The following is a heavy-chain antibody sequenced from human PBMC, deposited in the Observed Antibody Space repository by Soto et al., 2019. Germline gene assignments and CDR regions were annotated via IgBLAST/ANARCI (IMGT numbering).Heavy chain of an antibody. Sequence: SETLSLTCTVSGGSISSYYWSWIRQPPGKGLEWIGYIYYSGSTNYNPSLKSRVTISVDTSKNQFSLKLSSVTAADTAVYYCARVRTYYYGMDVWGQGTTVTVSS. J-gene: IGHJ6*02. CDR3: ARVRTYYYGMDV. CDR2: IYYSGST. CDR1: GGSISSYY. V-gene: IGHV4-59*01.